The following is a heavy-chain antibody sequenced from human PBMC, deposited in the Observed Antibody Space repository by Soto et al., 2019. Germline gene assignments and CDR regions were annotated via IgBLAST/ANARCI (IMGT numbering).Heavy chain of an antibody. J-gene: IGHJ6*02. CDR2: ISYDGSNK. Sequence: GESLKISCAASGFTFSSYGMHWVRQAPGKGLEWVAVISYDGSNKYYADSVKGRFTIPRDNSKNTLYLQMNSLRAEDTAVYYCAKDLGQLCDGVDVWGQGTTVTVSS. D-gene: IGHD5-18*01. V-gene: IGHV3-30*18. CDR3: AKDLGQLCDGVDV. CDR1: GFTFSSYG.